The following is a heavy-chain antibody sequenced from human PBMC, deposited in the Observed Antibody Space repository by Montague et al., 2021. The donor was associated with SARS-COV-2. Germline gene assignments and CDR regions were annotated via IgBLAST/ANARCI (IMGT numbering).Heavy chain of an antibody. CDR1: GGSINSTTYY. CDR2: VYYTGSN. Sequence: SETLSLTCTVSGGSINSTTYYWAWIRQPPGKGLEWIGSVYYTGSNYYNPSLQSRGTMSVDTSKKQFSLKLSSVTAADTAAYYCARHVPSGYTFGLGAFDLWGQGTMVTVSS. D-gene: IGHD5-18*01. CDR3: ARHVPSGYTFGLGAFDL. J-gene: IGHJ3*01. V-gene: IGHV4-39*01.